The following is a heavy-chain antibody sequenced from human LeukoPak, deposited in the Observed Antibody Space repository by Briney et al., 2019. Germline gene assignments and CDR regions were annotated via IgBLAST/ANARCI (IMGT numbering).Heavy chain of an antibody. V-gene: IGHV4-34*01. D-gene: IGHD3-22*01. CDR3: ARVRWYYYDSSGQHDY. Sequence: SETLSLTCAVYGGSFSGYYWSWIHQPPGKGLEWIGEINHSGSTNYNPSLKSRVTISVDTSKNQFSLKLSSVTAADTAVYHCARVRWYYYDSSGQHDYWGQGTLVTVSS. J-gene: IGHJ4*02. CDR1: GGSFSGYY. CDR2: INHSGST.